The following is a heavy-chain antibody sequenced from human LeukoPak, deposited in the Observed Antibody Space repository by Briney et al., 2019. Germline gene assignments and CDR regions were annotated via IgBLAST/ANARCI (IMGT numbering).Heavy chain of an antibody. Sequence: GGSLRLSCAASGFTFSSYWMSWVRQAPGKGLEWVSSISSISSYIYYADSVKGRFTISRDNAKNSLYLQMNSLRAEDTAVYYCARDPGRFGELLYSFDYWGQGTLVTVSS. CDR3: ARDPGRFGELLYSFDY. CDR2: ISSISSYI. D-gene: IGHD3-10*01. V-gene: IGHV3-21*01. J-gene: IGHJ4*02. CDR1: GFTFSSYW.